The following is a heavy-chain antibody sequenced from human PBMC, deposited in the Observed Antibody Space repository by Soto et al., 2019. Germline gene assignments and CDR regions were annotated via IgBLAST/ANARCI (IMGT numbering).Heavy chain of an antibody. CDR1: GGSISSGDYY. V-gene: IGHV4-30-4*01. Sequence: QVQLQESGPGLVKPSQTLSLTCTVSGGSISSGDYYWSWIRQPPGTGLEWIGYIYYSGSTYYNPSLKSRVNITVATSNNQFSMKLISVTAADTAVYYCARVNKKERYYYDSSGYPVWYYFDYWGQGTLVTVSS. CDR2: IYYSGST. CDR3: ARVNKKERYYYDSSGYPVWYYFDY. D-gene: IGHD3-22*01. J-gene: IGHJ4*02.